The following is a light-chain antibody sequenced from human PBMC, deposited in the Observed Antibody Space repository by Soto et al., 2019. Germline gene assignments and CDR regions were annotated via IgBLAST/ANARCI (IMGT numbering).Light chain of an antibody. CDR2: AAS. Sequence: DIQMTQSPSSVSASVGDRVTITCRASQGISRWLAWYQQKPGKAPKLLVYAASSLQGGVPSRFSGSGSGTDFTLTISSLQPEDFATYYCQQANSFPITFGQGTRLEIK. J-gene: IGKJ5*01. V-gene: IGKV1D-12*01. CDR1: QGISRW. CDR3: QQANSFPIT.